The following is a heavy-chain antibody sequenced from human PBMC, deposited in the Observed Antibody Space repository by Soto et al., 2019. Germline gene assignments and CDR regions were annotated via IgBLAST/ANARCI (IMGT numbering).Heavy chain of an antibody. CDR3: ARTRGYSYGLGY. Sequence: GGSMRLSCAASGLTFTSYGMSWVRQAPGKGLEWVASIRQDGSERFYVDSVKGRFTISRDNAENSLYLQMNSLRVEDTAVYYCARTRGYSYGLGYWGQGTLVTVSS. J-gene: IGHJ4*02. CDR2: IRQDGSER. D-gene: IGHD5-18*01. CDR1: GLTFTSYG. V-gene: IGHV3-7*01.